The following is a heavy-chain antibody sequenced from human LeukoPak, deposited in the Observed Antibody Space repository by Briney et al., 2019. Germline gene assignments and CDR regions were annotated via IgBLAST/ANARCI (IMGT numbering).Heavy chain of an antibody. D-gene: IGHD5-18*01. CDR2: INGGGSNI. CDR1: GFTFSSDW. J-gene: IGHJ4*02. V-gene: IGHV3-74*01. Sequence: GGSLRLSCAASGFTFSSDWMHWVRQVPGKGLVWVSRINGGGSNINYAESVKGRFIISRDNAKNTLYLQMNSLRAEDTAVYYCIRSRGSSYGYRDYWGQGTLVTVSS. CDR3: IRSRGSSYGYRDY.